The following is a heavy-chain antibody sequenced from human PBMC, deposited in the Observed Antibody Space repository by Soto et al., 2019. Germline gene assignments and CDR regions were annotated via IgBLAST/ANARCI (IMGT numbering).Heavy chain of an antibody. CDR2: VHYSWGS. J-gene: IGHJ6*02. CDR3: ARQGSGALNGLVDV. Sequence: QVLLQESGPGLVKPSETLSLSCTVSGGSISSYHWSWIRQTPGKGLEWIGYVHYSWGSNYNPSLKGRVAISLVTSKRQFSLKLTSVTATDTAVYYWARQGSGALNGLVDVWGQGTTVTVSS. V-gene: IGHV4-59*08. D-gene: IGHD3-10*01. CDR1: GGSISSYH.